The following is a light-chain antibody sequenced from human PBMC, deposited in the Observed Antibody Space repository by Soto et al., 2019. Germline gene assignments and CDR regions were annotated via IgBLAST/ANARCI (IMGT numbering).Light chain of an antibody. V-gene: IGKV1-16*01. CDR3: QQYNTRT. CDR2: AAS. CDR1: QDIFNY. J-gene: IGKJ1*01. Sequence: DIQMTPSPSSVSASVVDRVTITCRASQDIFNYLAWYQQKPGKAPKLLIYAASSLQSGVPSRFSGSGSATQFTLTISGLQPDDFATYYCQQYNTRTFGQGTKVDIK.